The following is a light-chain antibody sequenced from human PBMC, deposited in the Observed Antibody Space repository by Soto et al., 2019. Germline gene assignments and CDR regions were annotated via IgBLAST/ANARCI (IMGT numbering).Light chain of an antibody. Sequence: EIVLTQSPATLSLSPGERATLSCRASQSIAGLLAWYQQKPGQAPRLLISDASNRATGIPARFSGSGSRTDFTLTISSLEPEDFAVYYCLQRGNWPWTFGQGTTVEIK. CDR3: LQRGNWPWT. J-gene: IGKJ1*01. CDR1: QSIAGL. CDR2: DAS. V-gene: IGKV3-11*01.